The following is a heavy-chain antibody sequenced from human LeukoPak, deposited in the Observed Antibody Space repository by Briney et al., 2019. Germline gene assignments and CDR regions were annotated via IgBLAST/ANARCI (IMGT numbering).Heavy chain of an antibody. J-gene: IGHJ4*02. Sequence: GGSLRLSCVASGFTFSNLAMGWVRQAPGKGLEWVSVISDSGGTTYYADSVKGRFTISRDNSRNTLHLQMNSLRVDDTAIYYCAKDARRYSGWYFFDHWGQGTLVTVSS. CDR2: ISDSGGTT. CDR3: AKDARRYSGWYFFDH. CDR1: GFTFSNLA. D-gene: IGHD6-19*01. V-gene: IGHV3-23*01.